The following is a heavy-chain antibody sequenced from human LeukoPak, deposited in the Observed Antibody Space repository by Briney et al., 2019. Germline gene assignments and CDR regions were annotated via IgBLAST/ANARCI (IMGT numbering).Heavy chain of an antibody. CDR1: GYTFTNDG. V-gene: IGHV1-18*01. CDR2: ISAYNGNT. CDR3: AREEEYGDYRY. D-gene: IGHD4-17*01. Sequence: GASVKVSCKASGYTFTNDGISWVRQAPGQGLEWMGWISAYNGNTNYAQKLQGRVTMTTDTSTSTAYMELRSLRSDDTAVYYCAREEEYGDYRYWGQGTLVTVSS. J-gene: IGHJ4*02.